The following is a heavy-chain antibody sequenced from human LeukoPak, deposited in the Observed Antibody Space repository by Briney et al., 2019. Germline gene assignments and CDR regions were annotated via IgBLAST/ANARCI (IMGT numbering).Heavy chain of an antibody. J-gene: IGHJ1*01. CDR1: GGSINSYY. CDR2: IYFSGST. V-gene: IGHV4-59*01. CDR3: ARGYSSGWSYFQH. D-gene: IGHD6-19*01. Sequence: PSETLSLTCAVSGGSINSYYWSWIRQPPGKGLEWIGYIYFSGSTNYNPSPKSRVTISVDTSKNQFSLKLYSVTAADTAVYYCARGYSSGWSYFQHWGQGTLVTVSS.